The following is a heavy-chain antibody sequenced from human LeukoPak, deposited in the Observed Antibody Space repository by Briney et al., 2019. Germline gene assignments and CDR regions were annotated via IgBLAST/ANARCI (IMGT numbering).Heavy chain of an antibody. CDR1: RFTFSNFG. CDR3: ARDNPPDY. J-gene: IGHJ4*02. CDR2: IKQDGSEK. Sequence: GRSLRLSCAASRFTFSNFGMHWVRQAPGKGLEWVANIKQDGSEKSYVESVRGRFTISRDNAKNSLYLQLNSLRAEDTALYYCARDNPPDYWGQGTLVTVSS. V-gene: IGHV3-7*03.